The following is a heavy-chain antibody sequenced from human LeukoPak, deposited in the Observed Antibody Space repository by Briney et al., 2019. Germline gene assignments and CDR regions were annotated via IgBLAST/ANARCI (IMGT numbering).Heavy chain of an antibody. CDR1: GGSISSSNW. V-gene: IGHV4-4*02. J-gene: IGHJ5*02. CDR2: IYHSGST. CDR3: ATVPSTRNIRFDP. Sequence: SETLSLTCAVSGGSISSSNWWSWVRQPPGKGLEWIGEIYHSGSTNYNPSLKSRVTISVDKSKNQFSLKLSSVTAADTAVYYCATVPSTRNIRFDPWGQGILVTVSS. D-gene: IGHD2-2*01.